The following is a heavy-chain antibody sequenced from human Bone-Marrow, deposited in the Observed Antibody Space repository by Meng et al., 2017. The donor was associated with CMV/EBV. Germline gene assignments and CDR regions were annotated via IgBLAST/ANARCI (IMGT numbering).Heavy chain of an antibody. CDR3: ARRGGVYCGGDCYDYYAMDV. D-gene: IGHD2-21*01. CDR1: GFTFSSYG. V-gene: IGHV3-30*02. Sequence: GSLRLSCVASGFTFSSYGMHWVRQAPGKGLEWVAFIRYDGSNKYYADSVKGRFTISRDNSKNTLYLQMNSLRAEDTAVYFCARRGGVYCGGDCYDYYAMDVWGQGTTVTVSS. J-gene: IGHJ6*02. CDR2: IRYDGSNK.